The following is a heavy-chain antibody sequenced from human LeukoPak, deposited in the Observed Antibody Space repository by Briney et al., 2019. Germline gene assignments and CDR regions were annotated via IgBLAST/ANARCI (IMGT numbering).Heavy chain of an antibody. J-gene: IGHJ5*02. CDR1: GFTLSTYS. D-gene: IGHD6-13*01. Sequence: GGSLRLSCAASGFTLSTYSMNWVRQAPGKGLEWVSSISSSSYKYYADSVRGRFTISRDNAKNSLYLQLNSLRAEDTAVYYCAGYNWFDPWGQGTLVTVSS. V-gene: IGHV3-21*01. CDR2: ISSSSYK. CDR3: AGYNWFDP.